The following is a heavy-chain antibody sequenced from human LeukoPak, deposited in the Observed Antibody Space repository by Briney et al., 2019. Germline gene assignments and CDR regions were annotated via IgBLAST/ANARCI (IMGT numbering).Heavy chain of an antibody. CDR3: ARDSFEGYSYS. V-gene: IGHV4-4*07. J-gene: IGHJ1*01. D-gene: IGHD5-18*01. Sequence: SETLSLICRVSSGSISSYYWRWIRQPAGQELEWIGRIYPSGRADYNPSLRSRVSMSVDTSKNHLSLNLSSVTAADTAVYYCARDSFEGYSYSWGQGTLVTVSS. CDR2: IYPSGRA. CDR1: SGSISSYY.